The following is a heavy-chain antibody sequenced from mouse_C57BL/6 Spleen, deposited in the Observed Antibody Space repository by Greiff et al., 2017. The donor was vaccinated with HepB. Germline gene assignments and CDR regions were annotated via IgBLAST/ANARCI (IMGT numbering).Heavy chain of an antibody. D-gene: IGHD2-12*01. CDR1: GYTFTDYY. CDR2: INPNNGGT. J-gene: IGHJ2*01. Sequence: EVQLQQSGPELVKPGASVKISCKASGYTFTDYYMNWVKQSPGKSLEWIGDINPNNGGTSYNQKFKGKAILTVDKSSSTAYMKLRSLTSEDAAVYYCGRLAFYSFYFDYWGQGTTLTVSS. CDR3: GRLAFYSFYFDY. V-gene: IGHV1-26*01.